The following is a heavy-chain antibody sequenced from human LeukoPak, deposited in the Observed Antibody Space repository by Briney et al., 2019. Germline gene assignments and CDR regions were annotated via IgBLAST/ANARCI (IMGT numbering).Heavy chain of an antibody. CDR1: GGSFSGYY. Sequence: SETLSLTCAVYGGSFSGYYWNWIRRPPGKGLEWIGYIYYNGNTNYSPSLKSRVAMSVDTSKNLFSLKVSSVTAADTAVYYCARGRSNYYGMDVWGQGTTVTVSS. D-gene: IGHD1-26*01. CDR3: ARGRSNYYGMDV. V-gene: IGHV4-59*01. CDR2: IYYNGNT. J-gene: IGHJ6*02.